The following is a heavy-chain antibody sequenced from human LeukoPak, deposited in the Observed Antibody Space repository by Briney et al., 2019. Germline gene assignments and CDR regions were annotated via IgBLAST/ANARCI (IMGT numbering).Heavy chain of an antibody. D-gene: IGHD3-22*01. Sequence: PGGSLRLSCAASGFTFSSYGMHWVRQAPGKGLEWVAVISYDGSNKYYADSVKGRFTISRDNSKNTLYLQMNSLRAEDTAVYYCAKGYYGSSGFDYWGQGTLVTVSS. CDR2: ISYDGSNK. CDR1: GFTFSSYG. J-gene: IGHJ4*02. V-gene: IGHV3-30*18. CDR3: AKGYYGSSGFDY.